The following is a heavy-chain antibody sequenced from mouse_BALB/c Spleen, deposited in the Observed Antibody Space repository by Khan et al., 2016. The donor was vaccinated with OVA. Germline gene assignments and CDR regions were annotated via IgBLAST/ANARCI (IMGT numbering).Heavy chain of an antibody. CDR3: ARWVYDGHYGRFAY. CDR1: GDSITSGY. V-gene: IGHV3-8*02. CDR2: ISYSGST. Sequence: EVQLQESGPSLVKPSQTLSLTCSVTGDSITSGYWNWIRKFPGNKLEYMGYISYSGSTYYNPSLKSRISITRDTSKNQYYLQLNSVTTEDTATYYGARWVYDGHYGRFAYWGQGTLVTVSA. J-gene: IGHJ3*01. D-gene: IGHD2-3*01.